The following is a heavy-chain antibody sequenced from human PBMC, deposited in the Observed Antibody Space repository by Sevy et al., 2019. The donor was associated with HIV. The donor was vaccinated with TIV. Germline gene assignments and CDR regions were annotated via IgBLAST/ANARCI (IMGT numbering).Heavy chain of an antibody. CDR2: ISWNSGSI. D-gene: IGHD6-19*01. CDR1: GFTFDDYA. Sequence: GGSLRLSCAASGFTFDDYAMHWVRQAPGKGLEWVSGISWNSGSIGYADSVKGRLTISRDNAKNSLYLQMNSLRAEDTALYYCAKGQGGSGAFDYWGQGTLVTVSS. CDR3: AKGQGGSGAFDY. V-gene: IGHV3-9*01. J-gene: IGHJ4*02.